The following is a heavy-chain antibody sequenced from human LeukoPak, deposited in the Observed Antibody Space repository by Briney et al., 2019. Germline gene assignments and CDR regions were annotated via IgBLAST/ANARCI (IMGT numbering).Heavy chain of an antibody. J-gene: IGHJ4*02. Sequence: ASVKLSCKASGYTFTSYGISWVRQAPGQGLEWMGWISAYNGNTNYAQKLQGRFTMTTDTSKSTAYMELRSVRSDDTAVYYCARGRITGAFDYWGQGTLVTVSS. CDR2: ISAYNGNT. V-gene: IGHV1-18*01. CDR1: GYTFTSYG. D-gene: IGHD1-20*01. CDR3: ARGRITGAFDY.